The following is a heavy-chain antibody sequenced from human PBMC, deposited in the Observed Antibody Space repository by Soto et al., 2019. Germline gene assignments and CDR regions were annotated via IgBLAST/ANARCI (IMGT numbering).Heavy chain of an antibody. D-gene: IGHD2-2*01. CDR1: GYTFTSHG. Sequence: ASVKVSCKASGYTFTSHGITWVRQAPGQGLEWMGWITTSNGNTNYAQNLQGRLTLTTDTSTSTAYMELRSLRYDDAAVYYCARGASCTSTSCYDYFHYGMDVWGQGTTVTV. J-gene: IGHJ6*02. V-gene: IGHV1-18*01. CDR3: ARGASCTSTSCYDYFHYGMDV. CDR2: ITTSNGNT.